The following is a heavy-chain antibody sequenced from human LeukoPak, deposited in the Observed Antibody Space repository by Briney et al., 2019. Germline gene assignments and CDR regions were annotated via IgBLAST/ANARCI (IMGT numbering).Heavy chain of an antibody. CDR1: GGSISSYY. CDR2: TFYSGST. Sequence: PSETLSLTCSVSGGSISSYYWSWIRQPPGKGLEWIGYTFYSGSTIYNPSLKSRVTISVDTSKNQFSLRLSSVTAADTAVYYCGVGTNSYYFDYWGQGTLVTVSS. V-gene: IGHV4-59*08. CDR3: GVGTNSYYFDY. J-gene: IGHJ4*02. D-gene: IGHD1-26*01.